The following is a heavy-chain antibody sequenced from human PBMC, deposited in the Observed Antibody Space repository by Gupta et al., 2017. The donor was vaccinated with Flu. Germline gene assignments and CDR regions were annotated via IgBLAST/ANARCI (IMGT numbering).Heavy chain of an antibody. CDR1: FSSYS. CDR2: ISSSSSYI. D-gene: IGHD5-12*01. V-gene: IGHV3-21*01. J-gene: IGHJ4*02. Sequence: FSSYSMNWVRQAPGKGLEWVSSISSSSSYIYYADSVKGRFTISRDNAKNSLYLQMNSLRAEDTAVYYCARQDIVATTCDYWGQGTLVTVSS. CDR3: ARQDIVATTCDY.